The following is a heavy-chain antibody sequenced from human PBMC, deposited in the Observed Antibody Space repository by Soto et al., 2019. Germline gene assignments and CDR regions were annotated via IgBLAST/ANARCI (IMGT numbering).Heavy chain of an antibody. D-gene: IGHD3-22*01. J-gene: IGHJ4*02. Sequence: ASVKVSCKASGYTFTSYGISWVRQAPGQGLEWMGWISAYNGNTNYAQKLQGRVTMTTDTSTSTAYMELRSLRSDDTAVYYCARVPINYYDSSGYYEERTEFDYWGQGTLVTVPQ. CDR2: ISAYNGNT. V-gene: IGHV1-18*01. CDR1: GYTFTSYG. CDR3: ARVPINYYDSSGYYEERTEFDY.